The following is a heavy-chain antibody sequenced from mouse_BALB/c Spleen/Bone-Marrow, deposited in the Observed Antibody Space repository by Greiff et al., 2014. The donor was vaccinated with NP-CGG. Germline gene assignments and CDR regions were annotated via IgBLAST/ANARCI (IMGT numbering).Heavy chain of an antibody. Sequence: DVQLQESGGGLVEPGGSLKLSCAASGFTLIAYTMSWVRQTPEKRLEWVAYINNGGGSTYYPDTVKGRFTISRDNAKNTLYLQMSSLKSEDTAMYYCARHGEERPVLAMDYWGQGTSVTVSS. V-gene: IGHV5-12-2*01. D-gene: IGHD2-14*01. CDR2: INNGGGST. CDR3: ARHGEERPVLAMDY. J-gene: IGHJ4*01. CDR1: GFTLIAYT.